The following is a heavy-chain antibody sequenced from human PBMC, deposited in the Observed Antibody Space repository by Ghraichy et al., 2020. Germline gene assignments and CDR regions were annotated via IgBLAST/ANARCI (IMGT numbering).Heavy chain of an antibody. CDR1: GFTFSNYG. Sequence: GESLNISCAASGFTFSNYGMHWVRQAPGKGLEWVAVISYDGSNKYFADSVKGRFTISRDNSRNTLYLQMNSLGPEDTAVYYCAKVTYVDSGFDSWGQGTLVTVSS. J-gene: IGHJ4*02. V-gene: IGHV3-30*18. D-gene: IGHD5-12*01. CDR3: AKVTYVDSGFDS. CDR2: ISYDGSNK.